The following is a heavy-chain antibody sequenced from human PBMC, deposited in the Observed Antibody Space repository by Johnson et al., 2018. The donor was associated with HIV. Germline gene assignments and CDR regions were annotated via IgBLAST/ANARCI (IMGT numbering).Heavy chain of an antibody. V-gene: IGHV3-30*02. Sequence: QELLVESGGGVVQPGESLRLSCAASGFSFAIYGMHWVRQAPGKGLEWVAFTAHDESITHYADSVKGRFTMSRDNAKNSLYLQMNSLRAEDTALYYCAKALLLWFGEALHAFDIWGQGTMVTVSS. J-gene: IGHJ3*02. CDR1: GFSFAIYG. CDR2: TAHDESIT. D-gene: IGHD3-10*01. CDR3: AKALLLWFGEALHAFDI.